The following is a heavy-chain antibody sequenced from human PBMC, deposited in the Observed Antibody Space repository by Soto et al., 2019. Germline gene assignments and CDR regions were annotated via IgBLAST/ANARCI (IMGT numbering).Heavy chain of an antibody. CDR3: ATGFWNYWAFDY. V-gene: IGHV3-30*03. Sequence: QVHLVESGGGVVQPGRSLRLSCAASGFSFSTYGMHWVRQAPGKGLEWVAFISNDGSNKYYADSVKGRFTISRGNSKNTVYLQMNSLRAEDTAVYSCATGFWNYWAFDYWGQGTLVTVSS. CDR1: GFSFSTYG. CDR2: ISNDGSNK. J-gene: IGHJ4*02. D-gene: IGHD1-7*01.